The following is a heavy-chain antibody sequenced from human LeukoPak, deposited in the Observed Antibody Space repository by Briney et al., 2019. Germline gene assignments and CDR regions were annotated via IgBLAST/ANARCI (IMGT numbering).Heavy chain of an antibody. J-gene: IGHJ4*02. D-gene: IGHD3-9*01. CDR3: ARVLGPRTSGYYYFDY. CDR2: IWYDGSNK. Sequence: AGGSLRLSCAASGFTFSSYGMHWVRPAPAKGLEWVAVIWYDGSNKYYAASVKGRFTISRDNSKNTLYLQMNSLRAEDTAVYYCARVLGPRTSGYYYFDYWGQGTLVTVSS. CDR1: GFTFSSYG. V-gene: IGHV3-33*01.